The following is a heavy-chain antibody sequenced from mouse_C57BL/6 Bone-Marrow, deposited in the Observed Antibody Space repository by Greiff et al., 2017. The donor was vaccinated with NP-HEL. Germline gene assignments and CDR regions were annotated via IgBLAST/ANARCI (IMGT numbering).Heavy chain of an antibody. J-gene: IGHJ3*01. CDR3: AREGEFAY. V-gene: IGHV3-6*01. Sequence: EVQLQQSGPGLVKPSQSLSLTCSVTGYSITSCYYWNWIRQFPGNKLEWMGYISYDGSNNYNPSLKNRISITSDTTKNQFFLKLNSMTTEDTAAYYCAREGEFAYWGQGTLVTVSA. CDR1: GYSITSCYY. CDR2: ISYDGSN.